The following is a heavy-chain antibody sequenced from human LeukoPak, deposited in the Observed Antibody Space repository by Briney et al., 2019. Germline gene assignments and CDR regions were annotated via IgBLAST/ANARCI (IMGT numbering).Heavy chain of an antibody. J-gene: IGHJ4*02. Sequence: SETLSLTCTFSGTSVSSSYWSWIRQPPGRGLEWIAYIYYSGSTNYNPSLKSRVTISVDTSKNQFSLKLSSVTAADTAVYYCARDSSVYYFDYWGQGTLVTVSS. V-gene: IGHV4-59*02. D-gene: IGHD3-22*01. CDR2: IYYSGST. CDR3: ARDSSVYYFDY. CDR1: GTSVSSSY.